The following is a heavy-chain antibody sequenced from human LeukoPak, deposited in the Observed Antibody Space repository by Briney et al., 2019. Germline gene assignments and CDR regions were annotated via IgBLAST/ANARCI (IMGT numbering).Heavy chain of an antibody. J-gene: IGHJ4*02. CDR3: ARLRGGYSRNFDY. Sequence: SETLSLTCAVYGGSFGGYSWSWIRQPPGKGLEWIGEINRSGSTNYNPSLKSRVTITVETSKNPFSLKLSSVTAADTAVYFCARLRGGYSRNFDYWGQGALVTVSS. CDR2: INRSGST. D-gene: IGHD4-11*01. V-gene: IGHV4-34*01. CDR1: GGSFGGYS.